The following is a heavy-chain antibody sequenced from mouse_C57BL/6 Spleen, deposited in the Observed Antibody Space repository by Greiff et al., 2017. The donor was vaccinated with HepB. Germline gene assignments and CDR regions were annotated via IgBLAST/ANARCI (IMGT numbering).Heavy chain of an antibody. CDR3: ARGGSHDLWFAY. V-gene: IGHV14-3*01. J-gene: IGHJ3*01. CDR2: IDPANGNT. Sequence: EVQLQQSVAELVRPGASVKLSCTASGFNIKNPYMHWVKQRPEQGLEWIGRIDPANGNTKYAPKFQGKATITADTSSNTAYLQLSSLTSEDTAIYYCARGGSHDLWFAYWGQGTLVTVSA. CDR1: GFNIKNPY.